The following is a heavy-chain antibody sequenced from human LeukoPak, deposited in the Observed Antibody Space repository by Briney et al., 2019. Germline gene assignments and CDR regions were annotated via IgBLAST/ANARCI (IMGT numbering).Heavy chain of an antibody. J-gene: IGHJ4*02. CDR2: IYSGGST. V-gene: IGHV3-66*01. D-gene: IGHD3-22*01. CDR1: GFTVSSNY. CDR3: ARSDYYDSSGYPQALDY. Sequence: GGSLRLSCAASGFTVSSNYMSWVRQAPGKGLGWVSVIYSGGSTYYADSVKGRFTISRDNSKNTLYLQMNSLRAEDTAVYYCARSDYYDSSGYPQALDYWGQGTLVTVSS.